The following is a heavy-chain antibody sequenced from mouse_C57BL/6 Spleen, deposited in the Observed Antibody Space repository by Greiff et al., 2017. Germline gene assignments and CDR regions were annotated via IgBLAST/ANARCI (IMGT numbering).Heavy chain of an antibody. V-gene: IGHV1-82*01. J-gene: IGHJ3*01. Sequence: QVQLQQSGPGLVQPGASVKISCKASGYAFSSSWMNWVKQRPGKGLEWIGRIYPGDGDTNYNGKWKVKATLTADKSSSTAYMQLSSLTSEDSAVYFCARSDYSNLFAYWGQGTLVTVSA. CDR2: IYPGDGDT. D-gene: IGHD2-5*01. CDR1: GYAFSSSW. CDR3: ARSDYSNLFAY.